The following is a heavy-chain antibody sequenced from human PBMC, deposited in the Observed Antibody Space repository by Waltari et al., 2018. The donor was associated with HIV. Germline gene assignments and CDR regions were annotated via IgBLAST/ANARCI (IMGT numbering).Heavy chain of an antibody. D-gene: IGHD3-16*02. CDR2: IYHSGST. CDR3: ARNIMITVGGVISMDV. Sequence: QVQLQESGPGLVKPSGTLSLPCTVSGGSITSTNWWSWVRQPPRKGLEWIGEIYHSGSTNYNPSLKSRVTISVDKSKNHLYLKVDSVTAADTAVYYCARNIMITVGGVISMDVWGKGTTVTVSA. CDR1: GGSITSTNW. J-gene: IGHJ6*04. V-gene: IGHV4-4*02.